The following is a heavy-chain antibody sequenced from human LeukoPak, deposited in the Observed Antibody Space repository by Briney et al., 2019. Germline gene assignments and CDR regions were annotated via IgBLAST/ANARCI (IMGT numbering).Heavy chain of an antibody. J-gene: IGHJ3*02. Sequence: ASVKVSCKASGYTFTGYHLHWVRQAPGQGLEWMGWINPNSGGTNCAQKFQGRVTMTRDTSISTAYMDLSSLRSDDTAVCYCAREGVGDYNDAFDIWGQGTMVTVSS. CDR3: AREGVGDYNDAFDI. CDR1: GYTFTGYH. D-gene: IGHD4-17*01. V-gene: IGHV1-2*02. CDR2: INPNSGGT.